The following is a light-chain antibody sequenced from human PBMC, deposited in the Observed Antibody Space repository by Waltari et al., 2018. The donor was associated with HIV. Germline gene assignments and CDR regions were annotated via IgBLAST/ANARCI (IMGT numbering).Light chain of an antibody. CDR1: QSVSSN. V-gene: IGKV3-15*01. CDR2: AAF. Sequence: EIVMTQSPATLYVSLGDTVTLSCRASQSVSSNLAWYQQKPGRAPRLLIYAAFTRAAGIPAMFSGRGSGTEVTLTINSLQSEDFAVYYCQQYNDWPPEATFGQGTKVEVK. CDR3: QQYNDWPPEAT. J-gene: IGKJ1*01.